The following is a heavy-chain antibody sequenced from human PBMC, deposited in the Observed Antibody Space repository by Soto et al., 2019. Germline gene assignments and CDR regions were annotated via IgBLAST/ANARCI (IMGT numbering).Heavy chain of an antibody. CDR2: INPNSGGT. J-gene: IGHJ4*02. CDR1: GYTFTGYS. V-gene: IGHV1-2*02. Sequence: ASVKVSCKASGYTFTGYSMPWVRQAPGHGLEWMGWINPNSGGTNYAQKFQGRVTMTRDTSISTAYMELSRLRSDATAVYYCARASNLELVDYWGQGTLVIVSS. D-gene: IGHD1-7*01. CDR3: ARASNLELVDY.